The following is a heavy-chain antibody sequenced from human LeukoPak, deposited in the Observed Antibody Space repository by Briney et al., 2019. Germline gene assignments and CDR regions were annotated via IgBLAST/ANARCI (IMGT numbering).Heavy chain of an antibody. CDR3: ARGVGYCSGGSRYSFDY. CDR1: GGSFSGYY. J-gene: IGHJ4*02. D-gene: IGHD2-15*01. Sequence: SETLSLTCAVYGGSFSGYYWSWIRQPPGKGLEWIGEINHSGSTNYNPSLKSRVTISVDTSKNQFSLKLSSVTAADTAVYYCARGVGYCSGGSRYSFDYWGQGTLVTVSS. CDR2: INHSGST. V-gene: IGHV4-34*01.